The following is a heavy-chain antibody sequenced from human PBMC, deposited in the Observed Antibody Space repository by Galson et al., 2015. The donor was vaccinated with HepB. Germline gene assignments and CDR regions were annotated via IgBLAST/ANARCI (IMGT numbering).Heavy chain of an antibody. CDR2: ISAYNGNT. J-gene: IGHJ4*02. CDR3: AREVAAAGSFDY. V-gene: IGHV1-18*04. Sequence: SVKVSCKASGYTFTGYYMHWVRQAPGQGLEWMGWISAYNGNTNYAQIFQGRVTMTTDTYSTTAYMELRSLSSDDTAVYYCAREVAAAGSFDYWGQGTLVTVSS. CDR1: GYTFTGYY. D-gene: IGHD6-13*01.